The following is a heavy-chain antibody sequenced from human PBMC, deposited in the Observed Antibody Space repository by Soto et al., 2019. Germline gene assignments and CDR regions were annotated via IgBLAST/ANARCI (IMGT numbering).Heavy chain of an antibody. V-gene: IGHV3-11*01. J-gene: IGHJ5*02. CDR1: GFSFRDYY. CDR2: ISGSGNTI. CDR3: ARDRLPMVVVVMGWFNP. Sequence: GGSLRLSCAASGFSFRDYYMSWIRQAPGKGLEWISYISGSGNTIYYADSVKGRFIISRDNAKNSLFLQMNSLRADDTAVYYCARDRLPMVVVVMGWFNPWGQGTLVTVSS. D-gene: IGHD3-22*01.